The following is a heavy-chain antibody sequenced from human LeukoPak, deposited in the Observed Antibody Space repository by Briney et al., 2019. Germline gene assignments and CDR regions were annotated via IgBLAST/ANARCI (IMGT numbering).Heavy chain of an antibody. D-gene: IGHD2-2*01. CDR1: GFTFSSYG. V-gene: IGHV3-30*02. J-gene: IGHJ6*03. CDR2: IRYDGSNK. Sequence: GGSLRLSCAASGFTFSSYGMHWVRQAPGKGLEWVAFIRYDGSNKYYADSVKGRFTISRDDAKNSLYLQMNSLRAEDTAVYYCARAFDTSWDYYYMDVWGKGTTVTVSS. CDR3: ARAFDTSWDYYYMDV.